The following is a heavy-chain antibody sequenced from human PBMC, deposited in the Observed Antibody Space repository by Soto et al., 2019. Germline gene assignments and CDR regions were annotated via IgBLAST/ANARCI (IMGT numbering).Heavy chain of an antibody. CDR1: GYSFTSNW. CDR3: ARHQRDDTSRKIDC. CDR2: INPVDSDI. J-gene: IGHJ4*02. D-gene: IGHD3-22*01. Sequence: PGESLKISCQGSGYSFTSNWIGWVRQMPGKGLGWMGIINPVDSDIKYSPSFQGQVTISADKSIGTAYLQWSSLKASDTAMYYCARHQRDDTSRKIDCWGQGTLVTVSS. V-gene: IGHV5-51*01.